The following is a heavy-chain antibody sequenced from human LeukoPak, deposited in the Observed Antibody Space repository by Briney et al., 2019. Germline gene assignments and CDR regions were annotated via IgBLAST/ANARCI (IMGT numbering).Heavy chain of an antibody. Sequence: PSETLSLTCTVSGGSISSSSYYWGWIRQPPGKGVEWIGSIYYSGSTYYNPSPKSRVTISVDTSKNQLSLKLSSVTAADTAVYYCARGPGPEQNYYDSSGYYFNYWGQGTLVTVSS. CDR1: GGSISSSSYY. D-gene: IGHD3-22*01. J-gene: IGHJ4*02. V-gene: IGHV4-39*01. CDR3: ARGPGPEQNYYDSSGYYFNY. CDR2: IYYSGST.